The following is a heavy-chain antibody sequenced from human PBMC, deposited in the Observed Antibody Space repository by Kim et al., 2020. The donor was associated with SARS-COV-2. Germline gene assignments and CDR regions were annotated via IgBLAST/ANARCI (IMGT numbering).Heavy chain of an antibody. CDR1: GFTFSDYY. D-gene: IGHD3-3*01. V-gene: IGHV3-11*01. CDR2: ISSSGSTI. CDR3: ARDMKTTVTSFGVVIIFGVMDV. J-gene: IGHJ6*02. Sequence: GGSLRLSCAASGFTFSDYYMSWIRQAPGKGLEWVSYISSSGSTIYYADSVKGRFTISRDNAKNSLYLQMNSLRAEDTAVYYCARDMKTTVTSFGVVIIFGVMDVGGQETTDTVSS.